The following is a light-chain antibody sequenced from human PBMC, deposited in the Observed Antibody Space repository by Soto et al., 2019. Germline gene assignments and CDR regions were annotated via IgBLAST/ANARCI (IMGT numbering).Light chain of an antibody. J-gene: IGKJ5*01. CDR1: QSVSGRY. Sequence: EIVLTQSPGNLSLSPGERAALSCRASQSVSGRYLAWYQQKPGQAPRLLIYGASTRATGIPDRYSGSGSGTDFTLTISRLEPEDFAVYYCQQRSNWPITFGQGTRREIK. CDR2: GAS. CDR3: QQRSNWPIT. V-gene: IGKV3D-20*02.